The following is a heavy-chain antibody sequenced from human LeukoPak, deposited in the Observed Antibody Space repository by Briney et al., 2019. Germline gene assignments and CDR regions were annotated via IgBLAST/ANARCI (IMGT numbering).Heavy chain of an antibody. J-gene: IGHJ4*02. CDR3: ATVHHSGVWGHSFFDY. Sequence: ASVKVSCKVSGYTLTELSMHWVRQAPGKGLEWMGGFDPEDGETIYAQKFQGRVTMTEDTSTDTAYMELSSLTSADTAAYYCATVHHSGVWGHSFFDYWGQGTLVTVSS. V-gene: IGHV1-24*01. CDR2: FDPEDGET. D-gene: IGHD3-16*01. CDR1: GYTLTELS.